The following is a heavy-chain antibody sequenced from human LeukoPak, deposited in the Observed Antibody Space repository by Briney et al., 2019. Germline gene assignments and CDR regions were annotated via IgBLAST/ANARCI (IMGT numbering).Heavy chain of an antibody. J-gene: IGHJ4*02. Sequence: PGGSLRLSCVASEFTFSNYAMSWVRQAPGKGLEWVSAISGSGGSTYYADSVKGRFTVSRDNSKNTLYLQMRRLRAEDTAAYYCVKATWYNSDWILDYWGQGVLVTVSS. V-gene: IGHV3-23*01. CDR3: VKATWYNSDWILDY. CDR1: EFTFSNYA. CDR2: ISGSGGST. D-gene: IGHD6-25*01.